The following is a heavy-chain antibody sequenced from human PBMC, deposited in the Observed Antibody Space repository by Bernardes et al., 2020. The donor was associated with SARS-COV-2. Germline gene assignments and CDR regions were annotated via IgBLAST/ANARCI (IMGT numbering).Heavy chain of an antibody. CDR3: ARNYSGSPVPPT. Sequence: SEPLSLTCTVSGASVRSSSYFWDCIRQPPGTGLEWLGNYFFSGSTFYYPSRKSRATISIDPSKNQFSLRLNSVTAADPAVYYCARNYSGSPVPPTWGQGTLVTVSS. CDR1: GASVRSSSYF. D-gene: IGHD1-26*01. V-gene: IGHV4-39*01. CDR2: YFFSGST. J-gene: IGHJ5*02.